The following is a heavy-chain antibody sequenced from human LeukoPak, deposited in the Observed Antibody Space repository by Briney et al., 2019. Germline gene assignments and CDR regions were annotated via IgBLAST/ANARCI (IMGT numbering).Heavy chain of an antibody. Sequence: GGSLKLSCAASGFTFSGSAMHWVRQASGKGLEWVGRIRSKANCYATAYVASVKGRFTISRDESKNTAYLQMNSLKTEDTAVYYFTRRAKDDSSGYYSTWGQGTLVTVSS. CDR1: GFTFSGSA. V-gene: IGHV3-73*01. D-gene: IGHD3-22*01. CDR3: TRRAKDDSSGYYST. J-gene: IGHJ5*02. CDR2: IRSKANCYAT.